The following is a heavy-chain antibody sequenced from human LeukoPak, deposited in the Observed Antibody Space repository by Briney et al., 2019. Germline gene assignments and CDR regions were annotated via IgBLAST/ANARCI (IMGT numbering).Heavy chain of an antibody. Sequence: GGSLRLSCAASGFTFSSYEMNWVRQAPGKWLEWVSYIISGGSNIYYADSMKVRFTISRDNAKNSLYLQMNSLRAEDTAVYYCAELGITMIGGVWGKGTTVTISS. V-gene: IGHV3-48*03. CDR1: GFTFSSYE. D-gene: IGHD3-10*02. CDR2: IISGGSNI. J-gene: IGHJ6*04. CDR3: AELGITMIGGV.